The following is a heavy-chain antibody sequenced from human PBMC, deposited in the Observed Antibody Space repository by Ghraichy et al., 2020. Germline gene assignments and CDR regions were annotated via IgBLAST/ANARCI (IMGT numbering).Heavy chain of an antibody. CDR3: TTLGQSGAYDFWSGTEYYFDY. CDR1: GFTFSNAW. J-gene: IGHJ4*02. D-gene: IGHD3-3*01. Sequence: GGSLRLSCAASGFTFSNAWMSWVRQAPGKGLEWVGRIKSKTDGGTTDYAAPVKGRFTISRDDSKNTLYLQMNSLKTEDTAVYYCTTLGQSGAYDFWSGTEYYFDYWGQGNLVTVSS. V-gene: IGHV3-15*01. CDR2: IKSKTDGGTT.